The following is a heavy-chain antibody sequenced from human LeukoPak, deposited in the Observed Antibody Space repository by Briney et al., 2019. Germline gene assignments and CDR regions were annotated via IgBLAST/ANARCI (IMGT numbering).Heavy chain of an antibody. D-gene: IGHD3-3*01. CDR3: ARAPSYDFWSGYPYYFDY. CDR2: IYYSGST. J-gene: IGHJ4*02. V-gene: IGHV4-39*07. CDR1: GGSTSSSSYY. Sequence: SETLSLTCTVSGGSTSSSSYYWGWIRQPPGKGLEWIGSIYYSGSTYYNPSLKSRVTISADTSKNQFSLKLSSVTAADTAVYYCARAPSYDFWSGYPYYFDYWGQGTLVTVSS.